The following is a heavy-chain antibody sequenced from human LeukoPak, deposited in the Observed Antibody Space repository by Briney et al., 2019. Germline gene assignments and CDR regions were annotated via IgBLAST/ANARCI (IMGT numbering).Heavy chain of an antibody. D-gene: IGHD4-17*01. CDR1: RGTFINYA. CDR3: ARDLMTTVTTGYFQH. Sequence: SVTVSFKASRGTFINYAISWVRQAPGQGLEGMGGIIPIFGTANYAQKFQGRVTITADESTSTAYMELSSLRSEDTAVYYCARDLMTTVTTGYFQHWGQGTLVTVSS. CDR2: IIPIFGTA. V-gene: IGHV1-69*13. J-gene: IGHJ1*01.